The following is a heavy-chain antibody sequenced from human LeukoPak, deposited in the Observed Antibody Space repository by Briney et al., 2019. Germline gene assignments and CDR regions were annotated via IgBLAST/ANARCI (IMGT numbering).Heavy chain of an antibody. Sequence: GGSLRLSCAGSGFIFSNYAMSWVRQAPGKGLEWVSGIKGNGFDTYYADSVKGRFTVSRDNSKNTLSLQMNSLSAEDTAVYYCAKDTGPLMITFGGVVISYFDYWGQGALATVSS. CDR2: IKGNGFDT. J-gene: IGHJ4*02. D-gene: IGHD3-16*01. CDR1: GFIFSNYA. V-gene: IGHV3-23*01. CDR3: AKDTGPLMITFGGVVISYFDY.